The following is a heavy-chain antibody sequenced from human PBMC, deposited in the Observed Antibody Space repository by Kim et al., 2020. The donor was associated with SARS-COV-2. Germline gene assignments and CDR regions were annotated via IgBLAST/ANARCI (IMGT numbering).Heavy chain of an antibody. CDR3: ARDVYYDILTGFGSINWFDP. J-gene: IGHJ5*02. V-gene: IGHV7-4-1*02. Sequence: ASVKVSCKASGYTFTSYAMNWVRQAPGQGLEWMGWINTNTGNPTYAQGFTGRFVFSLDTSVSTAYLQISSLKAEDTAVYYCARDVYYDILTGFGSINWFDPWGQGTLVTVSS. CDR2: INTNTGNP. D-gene: IGHD3-9*01. CDR1: GYTFTSYA.